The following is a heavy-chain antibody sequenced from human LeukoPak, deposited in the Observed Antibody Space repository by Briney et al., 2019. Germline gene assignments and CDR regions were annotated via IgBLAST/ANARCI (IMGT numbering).Heavy chain of an antibody. V-gene: IGHV1-69*06. Sequence: SVEVSCKASGGTFSSYAISWVRQAPGQGLEWMGGIIPIFGTANYAQKFQGRVTITADKSTSTAYMELSSLRSEDTAVYYCARYMTAVVVTAIQREDDAFDIWGQGTMVTVSS. CDR1: GGTFSSYA. CDR2: IIPIFGTA. D-gene: IGHD2-21*02. J-gene: IGHJ3*02. CDR3: ARYMTAVVVTAIQREDDAFDI.